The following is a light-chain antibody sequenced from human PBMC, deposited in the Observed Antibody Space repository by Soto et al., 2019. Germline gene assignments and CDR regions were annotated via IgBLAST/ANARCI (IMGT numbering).Light chain of an antibody. CDR1: QTISNTF. CDR2: GAS. Sequence: EIVLTQSPGTLSLSPGERATLSCKASQTISNTFLAWYQRRPGQAPRLLIYGASGRATGIPDRFSGSGSGTDFTLTISRLEPEDFAVYYCQQYKNWPPITFGQGTRLEIK. CDR3: QQYKNWPPIT. V-gene: IGKV3-20*01. J-gene: IGKJ5*01.